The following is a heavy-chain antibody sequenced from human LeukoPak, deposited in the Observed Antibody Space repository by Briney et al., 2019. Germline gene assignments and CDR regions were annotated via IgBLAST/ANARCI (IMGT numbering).Heavy chain of an antibody. J-gene: IGHJ5*02. CDR1: GYTFTSYY. CDR3: ARDEGSRLYDFWSGYYNWFDP. CDR2: INPSGGST. Sequence: ASVKVSCKASGYTFTSYYMHWVRQAPGQGLEWMGIINPSGGSTSYAQKFQGRVTMTRDMSTSTVYMELSSLRSEDTAVYYCARDEGSRLYDFWSGYYNWFDPWGQGTLVTVSS. V-gene: IGHV1-46*01. D-gene: IGHD3-3*01.